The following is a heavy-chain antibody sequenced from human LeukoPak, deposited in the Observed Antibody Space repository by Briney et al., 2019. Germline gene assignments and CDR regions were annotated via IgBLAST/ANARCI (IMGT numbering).Heavy chain of an antibody. Sequence: NPSQTLSLTCTVSGGSISSGGDCWGLIRHHPGKGLEWIGYIYYTGTTYYNPSLKSRLTISVDTSKNQFSLNLSSMTAADTAVYYCARAAWRGSNSRDAFDIWGEGTVGTVSS. J-gene: IGHJ3*02. CDR3: ARAAWRGSNSRDAFDI. V-gene: IGHV4-31*03. CDR1: GGSISSGGDC. CDR2: IYYTGTT. D-gene: IGHD4/OR15-4a*01.